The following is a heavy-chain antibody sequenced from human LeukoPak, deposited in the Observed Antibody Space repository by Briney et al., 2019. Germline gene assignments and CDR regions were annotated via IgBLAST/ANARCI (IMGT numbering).Heavy chain of an antibody. CDR1: GFTFRSYS. V-gene: IGHV3-48*01. J-gene: IGHJ4*02. CDR3: ARGATAVTGDY. Sequence: GGSLRLSCAASGFTFRSYSMNWVRQAPGKGLEWVSYISSSSSTIYYTDSVKGRFTISRDNAKNSLYLQMNSLRSEDTAVYYCARGATAVTGDYWGQGTLVTVSS. CDR2: ISSSSSTI. D-gene: IGHD4-23*01.